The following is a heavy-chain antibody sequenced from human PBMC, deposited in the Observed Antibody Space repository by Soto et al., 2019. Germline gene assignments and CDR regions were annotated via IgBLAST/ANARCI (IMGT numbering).Heavy chain of an antibody. D-gene: IGHD6-13*01. CDR1: GATFTSTA. CDR2: IIPVLGAP. V-gene: IGHV1-69*01. CDR3: ASSAGLDHLLNYYGLNV. Sequence: QVHLVQSSAEVKKPGSSVKVSCKASGATFTSTAFSWVRQAPGQGLAWMGGIIPVLGAPNYAQKFQARVTITADASTTTVHMELSSLRSDDTAVYYCASSAGLDHLLNYYGLNVWGQGTTVTVSS. J-gene: IGHJ6*02.